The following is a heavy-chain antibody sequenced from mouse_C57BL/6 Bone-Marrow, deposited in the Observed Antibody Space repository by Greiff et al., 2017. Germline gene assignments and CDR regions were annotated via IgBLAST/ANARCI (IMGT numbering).Heavy chain of an antibody. Sequence: QVQLQQPGAELVKPGASVKMSCKASGYTFTSYWITWVKQRPGQGLEWIGDIYPGSGSTNYNEKFKSKATLTVDTSSSTAYMQLSSLTSEDSAVYYCARKDYDLYYAMYYWGRGTSVTVSS. CDR2: IYPGSGST. D-gene: IGHD2-4*01. J-gene: IGHJ4*01. CDR1: GYTFTSYW. CDR3: ARKDYDLYYAMYY. V-gene: IGHV1-55*01.